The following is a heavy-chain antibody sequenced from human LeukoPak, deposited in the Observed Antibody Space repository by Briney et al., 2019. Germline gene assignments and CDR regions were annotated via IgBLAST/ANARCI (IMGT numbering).Heavy chain of an antibody. CDR2: IYPGDSDT. D-gene: IGHD2-15*01. CDR3: ARKYCSGGSCYMGFDY. CDR1: GYSFTSYW. Sequence: GESLKISCKGSGYSFTSYWIGWVRQMPGKGLEWMGIIYPGDSDTRYSPSFQGQVTTSADKSISTAYLQWSSLKASDTAMYYCARKYCSGGSCYMGFDYWGQGTLVTVSS. V-gene: IGHV5-51*01. J-gene: IGHJ4*02.